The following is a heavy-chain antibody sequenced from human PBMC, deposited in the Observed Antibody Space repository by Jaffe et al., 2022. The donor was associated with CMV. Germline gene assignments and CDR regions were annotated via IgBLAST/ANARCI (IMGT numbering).Heavy chain of an antibody. V-gene: IGHV4-34*01. D-gene: IGHD6-6*01. Sequence: QVQLQQWGAGLLKPSETLSLTCAVYGGSFSGYYWSWIRQPPGKGLEWIGEINHSGSTNYNPSLKSRVTISVDTSKNQFSLKLSSVTAADTAVYYCARGSGIAARPWVDYYYGMDVWGQGTTVTVSS. CDR1: GGSFSGYY. CDR3: ARGSGIAARPWVDYYYGMDV. CDR2: INHSGST. J-gene: IGHJ6*02.